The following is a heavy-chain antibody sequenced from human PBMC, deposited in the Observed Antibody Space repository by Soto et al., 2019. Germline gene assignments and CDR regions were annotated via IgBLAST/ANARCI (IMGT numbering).Heavy chain of an antibody. CDR3: ATAVRNNGNDYILGVDL. CDR2: IKKLSDGGKA. J-gene: IGHJ6*02. D-gene: IGHD1-20*01. V-gene: IGHV3-15*01. Sequence: PGGSLRLSCAASGFTFSKAIMNWVRQAPGKGLEWVGRIKKLSDGGKADYSSPVDGRFTISRDDSKSILYLQMNSLRADDTGIYYCATAVRNNGNDYILGVDLWGQGPTVTVSS. CDR1: GFTFSKAI.